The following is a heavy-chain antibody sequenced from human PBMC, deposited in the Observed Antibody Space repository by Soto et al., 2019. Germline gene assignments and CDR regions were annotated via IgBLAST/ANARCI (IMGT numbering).Heavy chain of an antibody. Sequence: PVGSLRLSCAAYGFTFSSYAMSWVRQAPGKGLEWVSAISGSGGSTYYADSVKGRFTISRDNSKNTLYLQMNSLRAEDTAVYYCAKVVIVVVTYFDYWGQGTLVTVSS. CDR1: GFTFSSYA. D-gene: IGHD3-22*01. CDR2: ISGSGGST. CDR3: AKVVIVVVTYFDY. V-gene: IGHV3-23*01. J-gene: IGHJ4*02.